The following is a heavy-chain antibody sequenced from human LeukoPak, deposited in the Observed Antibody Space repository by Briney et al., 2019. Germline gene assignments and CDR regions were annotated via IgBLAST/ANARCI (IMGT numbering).Heavy chain of an antibody. J-gene: IGHJ4*02. Sequence: QPSETLSLTCTVSGGSISSYYWSWIRQPPGKGLEWIGYIYYIGSTNYNPSLKSRVTISVDTSKNQFSLKLSSVTAADTAVYYCARDRGYSYFDYWGQGTLVTVSS. CDR3: ARDRGYSYFDY. D-gene: IGHD5-18*01. CDR1: GGSISSYY. V-gene: IGHV4-59*01. CDR2: IYYIGST.